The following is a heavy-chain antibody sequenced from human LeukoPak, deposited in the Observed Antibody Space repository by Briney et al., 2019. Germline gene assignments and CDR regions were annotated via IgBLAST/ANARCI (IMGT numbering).Heavy chain of an antibody. CDR1: GGSISSSSYY. D-gene: IGHD2-15*01. Sequence: PSETLSLTCTVSGGSISSSSYYWGWIRQPPGKGLEWIGSIYYSGSTYYNPSLKSRVTISVDTSKNQFSLKLSSVTAADTAVYYCASSYCSGGSCYQYYFDYWGQGTLVTVSS. CDR3: ASSYCSGGSCYQYYFDY. V-gene: IGHV4-39*07. CDR2: IYYSGST. J-gene: IGHJ4*02.